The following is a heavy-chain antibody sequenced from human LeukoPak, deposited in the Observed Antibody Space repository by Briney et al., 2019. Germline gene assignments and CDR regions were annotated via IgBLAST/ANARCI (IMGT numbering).Heavy chain of an antibody. D-gene: IGHD3-16*02. CDR3: AKDMAALLTRLYYDYVWGSYRTSPFDY. V-gene: IGHV3-23*01. J-gene: IGHJ4*02. Sequence: PGGSLRLSCAASGFTFSSYAMSWVRQAPGKGLEWVSAISGSGGSTYYADSVKGRFTISRDNSKNTLYLQMNSLRAEDTVVYYCAKDMAALLTRLYYDYVWGSYRTSPFDYWGQGTLVTVSS. CDR1: GFTFSSYA. CDR2: ISGSGGST.